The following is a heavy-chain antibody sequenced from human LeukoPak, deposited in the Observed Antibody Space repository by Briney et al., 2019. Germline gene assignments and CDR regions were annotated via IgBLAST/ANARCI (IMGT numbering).Heavy chain of an antibody. V-gene: IGHV4-59*08. J-gene: IGHJ4*02. CDR2: IYYSGST. CDR1: GGSISSYY. Sequence: SETLSLTCTVSGGSISSYYWSWIRQPPGAGLEWIGYIYYSGSTTYNPPLKSRVTISLDTPKNQFSLRLSSVTAADTAVYYCARVSSLYYIDYWGQGTLVTVSS. D-gene: IGHD2-8*01. CDR3: ARVSSLYYIDY.